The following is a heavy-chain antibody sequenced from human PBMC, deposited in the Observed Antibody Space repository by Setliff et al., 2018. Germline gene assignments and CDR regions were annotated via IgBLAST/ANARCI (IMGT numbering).Heavy chain of an antibody. CDR2: IYTSGST. Sequence: TSETLSLTCTVSGGSISSGSYYCGWIRQPAGKGLEWIRHIYTSGSTNYNPSLKSRVTISVDTSMNQFSLKLSSVTAADTAVYYCARRGMGSSWFQGYFDYWGQGTLVTVSS. CDR3: ARRGMGSSWFQGYFDY. D-gene: IGHD6-13*01. CDR1: GGSISSGSYY. J-gene: IGHJ4*02. V-gene: IGHV4-61*09.